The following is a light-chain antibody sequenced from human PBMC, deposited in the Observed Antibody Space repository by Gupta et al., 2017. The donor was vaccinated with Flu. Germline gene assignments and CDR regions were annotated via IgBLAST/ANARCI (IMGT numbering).Light chain of an antibody. V-gene: IGLV1-40*01. CDR1: SSNIGAGYD. CDR3: QSDDSSLSGY. J-gene: IGLJ2*01. Sequence: QSVLTQPPSVSGAPGQRVTISCTGSSSNIGAGYDVHWYQQLPGTAPKLLIYGNSNRPSGAPDRFSGSKSGTSASLAITGLQAEDEADYYCQSDDSSLSGYVGG. CDR2: GNS.